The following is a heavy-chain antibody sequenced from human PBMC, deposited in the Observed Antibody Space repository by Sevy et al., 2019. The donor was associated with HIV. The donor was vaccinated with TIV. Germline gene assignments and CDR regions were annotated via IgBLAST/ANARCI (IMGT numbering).Heavy chain of an antibody. CDR1: GFTFSSYA. CDR3: EKDGRRSLAAALDY. Sequence: GGSLRISCAASGFTFSSYAMSWVRQAPGKGLEWVSAISGSGGSTYYADSVKGRFTISRDNSKNTLYLQMNSLRAEDTVVSYCEKDGRRSLAAALDYRGQGTLVTVSS. CDR2: ISGSGGST. V-gene: IGHV3-23*01. D-gene: IGHD6-13*01. J-gene: IGHJ4*02.